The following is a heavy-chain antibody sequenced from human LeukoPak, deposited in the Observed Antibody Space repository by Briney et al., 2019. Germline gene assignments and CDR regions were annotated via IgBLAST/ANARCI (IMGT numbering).Heavy chain of an antibody. J-gene: IGHJ4*02. CDR2: IYPGDSDT. CDR3: ARHSGTSGWEFDY. V-gene: IGHV5-51*01. CDR1: GYSFTSYW. D-gene: IGHD3-10*01. Sequence: GESLKISCKGSGYSFTSYWIGWGRQMPRKGLGWMGIIYPGDSDTRYSTSFHSRVTILADESISTAYLQWNSLKASDTAMYYCARHSGTSGWEFDYWGQGTLVTVSS.